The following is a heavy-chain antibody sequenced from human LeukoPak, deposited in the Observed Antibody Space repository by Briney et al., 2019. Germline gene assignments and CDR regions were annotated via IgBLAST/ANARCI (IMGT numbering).Heavy chain of an antibody. J-gene: IGHJ4*02. Sequence: SVKVSCKASGYTFTSYGISWVRQAPGQGLEWMGGIIPIFGTANYAQKFQGRVTITADKSTSTAYMELSSLRSEDTAVYYCARVILPMTTVSYFDYWGQGTLVTVSS. D-gene: IGHD4-17*01. CDR1: GYTFTSYG. CDR3: ARVILPMTTVSYFDY. CDR2: IIPIFGTA. V-gene: IGHV1-69*06.